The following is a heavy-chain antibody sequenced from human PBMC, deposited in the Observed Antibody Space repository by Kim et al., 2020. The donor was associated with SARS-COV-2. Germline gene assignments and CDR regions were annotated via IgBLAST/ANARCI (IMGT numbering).Heavy chain of an antibody. CDR1: GGSISSSSYY. D-gene: IGHD6-19*01. V-gene: IGHV4-39*07. Sequence: SETLSLTCTVSGGSISSSSYYWGWIRQPPGKGLEWTGSIYYSGSTYYNPSLKSRVTISVDTSKNQFSLKLSSVTAAATAVYYWSSPHVWQWPVPSYWYF. CDR2: IYYSGST. CDR3: SSPHVWQWPVPSYWYF. J-gene: IGHJ2*01.